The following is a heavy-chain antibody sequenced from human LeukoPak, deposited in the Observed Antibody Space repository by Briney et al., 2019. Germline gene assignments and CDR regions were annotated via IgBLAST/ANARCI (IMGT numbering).Heavy chain of an antibody. CDR1: GGSFSGYY. CDR2: INHSGST. CDR3: ARDYYGDAFDI. Sequence: PSETLSLTCAVYGGSFSGYYWSWLRQPPGKGLEWIGEINHSGSTNYNPSLKSRVTISVDTSKNQFSLKLSSVTAADTAVYYCARDYYGDAFDIWGQGTMVTVSS. J-gene: IGHJ3*02. V-gene: IGHV4-34*01. D-gene: IGHD3-22*01.